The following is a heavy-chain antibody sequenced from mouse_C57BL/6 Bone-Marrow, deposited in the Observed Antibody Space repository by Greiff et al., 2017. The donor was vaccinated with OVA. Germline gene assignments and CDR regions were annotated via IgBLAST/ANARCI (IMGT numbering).Heavy chain of an antibody. V-gene: IGHV10-1*01. CDR2: IRSKSNNYAT. CDR3: VSYYYAMDY. Sequence: EVKLVESGGGLVQPKGSLKLSCAASGFSFNTYAMNWVRQAPGEGLEWVARIRSKSNNYATYYADSVKDRFTISRDDSESMLYLQMNNLKTEDTAMYYCVSYYYAMDYWGQGTSVTVSS. D-gene: IGHD2-1*01. J-gene: IGHJ4*01. CDR1: GFSFNTYA.